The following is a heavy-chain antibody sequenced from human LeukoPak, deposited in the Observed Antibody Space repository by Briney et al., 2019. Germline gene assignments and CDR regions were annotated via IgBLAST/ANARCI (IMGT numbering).Heavy chain of an antibody. Sequence: PGGSLRFSCAASGFTFSYFWMSWVRQAPGKGLEWVANIKEDGSEKYYVDSVKGRFTISRDNAKNSLYLQMNSLRAEDTAVYYCAREYYYDSSGYGSFGYWGQGTLITVSS. D-gene: IGHD3-22*01. CDR2: IKEDGSEK. CDR1: GFTFSYFW. J-gene: IGHJ4*02. CDR3: AREYYYDSSGYGSFGY. V-gene: IGHV3-7*01.